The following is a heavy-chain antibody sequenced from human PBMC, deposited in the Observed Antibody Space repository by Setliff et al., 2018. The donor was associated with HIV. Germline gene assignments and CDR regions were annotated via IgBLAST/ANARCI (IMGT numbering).Heavy chain of an antibody. CDR2: IKQDGSEK. J-gene: IGHJ6*03. CDR3: ASSGYNYGGYYMDV. D-gene: IGHD5-18*01. CDR1: GFTFSSYS. Sequence: GGSLRLSCAASGFTFSSYSINWVRQGPGKGLEWVANIKQDGSEKYYVDSVKGRFTISRDNGKNSLYLQMNSLRAEDTAVYYCASSGYNYGGYYMDVWGKGTTVTVSS. V-gene: IGHV3-7*03.